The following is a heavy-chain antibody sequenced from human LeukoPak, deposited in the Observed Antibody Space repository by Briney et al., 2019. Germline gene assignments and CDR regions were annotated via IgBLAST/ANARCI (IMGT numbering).Heavy chain of an antibody. Sequence: SVKVSCKASGGTFSSYAISWVRQAPGQGLEWMGRIIPILGIANYAQKFQGRVTITADKSTSTAYMELSSLRSEDTAVYYCARAGYYYDSSGSKGVDYWGQGTLVTVSS. D-gene: IGHD3-22*01. CDR1: GGTFSSYA. J-gene: IGHJ4*02. V-gene: IGHV1-69*04. CDR3: ARAGYYYDSSGSKGVDY. CDR2: IIPILGIA.